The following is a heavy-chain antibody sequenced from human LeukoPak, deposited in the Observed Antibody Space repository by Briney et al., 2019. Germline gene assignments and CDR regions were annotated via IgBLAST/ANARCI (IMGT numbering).Heavy chain of an antibody. V-gene: IGHV4-30-2*01. CDR2: IYHSGST. J-gene: IGHJ6*02. CDR3: ARVSYVSLRYSGYDYNYYYGMDV. CDR1: GGSISSGGYS. Sequence: SETLSLTCAVSGGSISSGGYSWSWIRQPPGKGLEWIGYIYHSGSTYYNPSLKSRVTISVDRSKNQFSLKLSSVTAADTAVYYCARVSYVSLRYSGYDYNYYYGMDVWGQGTTVTVSS. D-gene: IGHD5-12*01.